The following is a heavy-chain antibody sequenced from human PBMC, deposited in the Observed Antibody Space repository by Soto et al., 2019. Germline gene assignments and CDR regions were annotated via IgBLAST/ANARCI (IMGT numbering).Heavy chain of an antibody. D-gene: IGHD3-10*01. Sequence: GGSLRLSCAASGFTFSSYAMSWVRQAPGKGLEWVSAISGSGGSTYYADSVKGRFTISRDNSKNTLYLQMNSLRAEDTAVYYCAKSADRITMVRGVIIPPFYFDYWGQGTLVTLSS. J-gene: IGHJ4*02. CDR1: GFTFSSYA. CDR2: ISGSGGST. V-gene: IGHV3-23*01. CDR3: AKSADRITMVRGVIIPPFYFDY.